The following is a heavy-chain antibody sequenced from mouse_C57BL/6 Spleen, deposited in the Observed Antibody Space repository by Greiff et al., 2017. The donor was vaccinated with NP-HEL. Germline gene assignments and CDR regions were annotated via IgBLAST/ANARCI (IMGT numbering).Heavy chain of an antibody. Sequence: EVNVVESGGGLVKPGGSLKLSCAASGFTFSDYGMHWVRQAPEKGLEWVAYISSGSSTIYYADTVKGRFTISRDNAKNTLFLQMTSLRSEVTAMYYCAGGPYYYFDYWGQGTTLTVSS. CDR3: AGGPYYYFDY. D-gene: IGHD1-1*01. CDR2: ISSGSSTI. CDR1: GFTFSDYG. V-gene: IGHV5-17*01. J-gene: IGHJ2*01.